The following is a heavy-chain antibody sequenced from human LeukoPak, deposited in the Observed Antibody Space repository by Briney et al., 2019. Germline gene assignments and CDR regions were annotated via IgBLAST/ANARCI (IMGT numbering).Heavy chain of an antibody. CDR1: GFTFSTYW. CDR2: IGGSGSST. Sequence: GGSLRLSCAASGFTFSTYWMHWVRQAPGKGLEWVSAIGGSGSSTYYTDSVKGRFTISRDNSKNTLYLEMNSLRVEDTAVYYCARKAGYYYGSGDYWGQGTLVTVSS. D-gene: IGHD3-10*01. V-gene: IGHV3-23*01. CDR3: ARKAGYYYGSGDY. J-gene: IGHJ4*02.